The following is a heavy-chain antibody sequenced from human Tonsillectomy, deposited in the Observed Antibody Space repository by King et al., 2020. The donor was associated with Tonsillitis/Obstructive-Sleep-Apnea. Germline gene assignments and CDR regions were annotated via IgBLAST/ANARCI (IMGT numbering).Heavy chain of an antibody. J-gene: IGHJ4*02. CDR3: ARDYEGDYFDY. D-gene: IGHD5-12*01. Sequence: VQLVESGGGVVQPGRSLRLSCAASGFTFSSSGMHWVRQAPGKGLEWVAVIWYAGSNKYYEDTVKCRVTISRYNSKNTLYLQMNSLRAADTAVYYCARDYEGDYFDYWGQGTLVTVSS. CDR1: GFTFSSSG. V-gene: IGHV3-33*01. CDR2: IWYAGSNK.